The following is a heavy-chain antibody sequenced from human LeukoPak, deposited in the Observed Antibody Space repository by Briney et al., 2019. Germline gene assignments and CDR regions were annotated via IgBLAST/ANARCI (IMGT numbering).Heavy chain of an antibody. Sequence: SETLSLTCTVSGGSISSSSYYWGWIRQPPGKGLEWIGSIYYSGSTYYNPSLKSRVTISVDTSKNQFSLKLSSVTAADTAVYYCARHNEGRAYNWFDPWGQGTLVTVSS. V-gene: IGHV4-39*01. CDR1: GGSISSSSYY. CDR3: ARHNEGRAYNWFDP. D-gene: IGHD1-26*01. J-gene: IGHJ5*02. CDR2: IYYSGST.